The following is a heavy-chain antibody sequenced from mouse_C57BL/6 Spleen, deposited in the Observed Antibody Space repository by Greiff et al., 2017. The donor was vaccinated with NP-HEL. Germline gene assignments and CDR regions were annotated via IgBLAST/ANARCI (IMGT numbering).Heavy chain of an antibody. D-gene: IGHD1-1*01. Sequence: VQLQQSGAELMKPGASVKLSCKATGYTFTGYWIEWVKQRPGHGLEWIGEILPGSGSTNSNAKFKGKATFTADTSSNKAYMQLSSLTTEDSAIYYCAINYGSSVAWFAYWGQGTLVTVSA. CDR2: ILPGSGST. V-gene: IGHV1-9*01. J-gene: IGHJ3*01. CDR1: GYTFTGYW. CDR3: AINYGSSVAWFAY.